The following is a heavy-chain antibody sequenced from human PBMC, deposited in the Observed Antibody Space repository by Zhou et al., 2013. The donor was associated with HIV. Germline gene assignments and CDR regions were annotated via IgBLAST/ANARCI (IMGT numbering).Heavy chain of an antibody. J-gene: IGHJ4*02. CDR1: GYTFSNFG. CDR2: ISGYSGNT. Sequence: QVQLVQSGAEVKKPGASVKVSCKTSGYTFSNFGISWVRQAPGQGLEWMGWISGYSGNTDYAQKLQGRVTMTTDTSTDTAYMQLRSLTSDDTAVYYCARDRRAHITGFYYFDYWGQGTLVTVSS. D-gene: IGHD1-20*01. V-gene: IGHV1-18*01. CDR3: ARDRRAHITGFYYFDY.